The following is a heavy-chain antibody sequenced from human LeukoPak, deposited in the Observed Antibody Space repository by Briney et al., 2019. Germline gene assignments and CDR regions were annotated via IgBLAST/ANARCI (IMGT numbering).Heavy chain of an antibody. CDR3: ARAGDCSSTSCSLSPYYYYGMDV. V-gene: IGHV3-7*03. CDR1: GFIFSNYW. D-gene: IGHD2-2*01. J-gene: IGHJ6*02. Sequence: PGGSLRLSCAASGFIFSNYWMDWVRQVPGKGLEWVANMKGDGSEIYYVDSVKGRFTISRDNSKNTLYLQMNSLRAEDTAVYYCARAGDCSSTSCSLSPYYYYGMDVWGQGTTVTVSS. CDR2: MKGDGSEI.